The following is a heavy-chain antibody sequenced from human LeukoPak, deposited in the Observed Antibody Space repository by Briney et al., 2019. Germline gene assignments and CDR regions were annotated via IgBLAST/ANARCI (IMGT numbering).Heavy chain of an antibody. V-gene: IGHV3-7*01. CDR2: IKQDGSEK. D-gene: IGHD7-27*01. J-gene: IGHJ4*02. CDR3: ARDLWGDYGDY. CDR1: GFTFSSYA. Sequence: GGSLRLSCAASGFTFSSYAMSWVRQAPGKGLEWVANIKQDGSEKYYVDSVKGRFTISRDNAKNSLYLQMNSLRAEDTAVYYCARDLWGDYGDYWGQGTLVTVSS.